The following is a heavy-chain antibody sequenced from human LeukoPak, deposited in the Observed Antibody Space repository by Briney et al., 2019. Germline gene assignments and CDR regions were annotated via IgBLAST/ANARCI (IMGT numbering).Heavy chain of an antibody. CDR1: GFTFSHYA. CDR2: ISGSAVNK. Sequence: GGSLRLSCAASGFTFSHYAMTWVRQSPGKGLEWVSAISGSAVNKHYAESVKGRFTISRDNSKNTLYLQMNSLRAEDTAVYYCARAPRTYYYDSSAYYYFAYWGQGTLVTVSS. D-gene: IGHD3-22*01. V-gene: IGHV3-23*01. J-gene: IGHJ4*02. CDR3: ARAPRTYYYDSSAYYYFAY.